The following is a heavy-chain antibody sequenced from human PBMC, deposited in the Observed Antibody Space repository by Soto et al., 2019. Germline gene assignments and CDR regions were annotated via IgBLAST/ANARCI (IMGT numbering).Heavy chain of an antibody. V-gene: IGHV3-48*01. D-gene: IGHD2-8*02. CDR3: TRDLNHDTGP. CDR2: ISDSSSTI. Sequence: PGGSLRLSCAASGFTFSTYNMNWVRQAPGKGLEWVSYISDSSSTIHYADSVKGRFTISRDNAKNSLYLQMNSLRGEDTALYYCTRDLNHDTGPWGQGTQVTVSS. J-gene: IGHJ5*02. CDR1: GFTFSTYN.